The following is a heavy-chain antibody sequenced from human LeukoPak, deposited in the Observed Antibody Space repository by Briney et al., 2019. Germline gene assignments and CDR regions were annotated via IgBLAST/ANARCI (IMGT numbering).Heavy chain of an antibody. CDR2: ISGSGGST. Sequence: GGSLRLSCAASGFTFSRDAMSWGRQAPGKGGEGGSGISGSGGSTYYADSVKARFTISRDNSKNTLYLQMNSLRAEDAAVYYCAALRTPFDYWGQGTLVTVTS. CDR1: GFTFSRDA. J-gene: IGHJ4*02. CDR3: AALRTPFDY. V-gene: IGHV3-23*01.